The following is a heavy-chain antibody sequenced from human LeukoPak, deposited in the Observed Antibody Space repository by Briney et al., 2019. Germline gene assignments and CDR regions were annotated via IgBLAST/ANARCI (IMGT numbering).Heavy chain of an antibody. CDR1: GYTFTGYY. Sequence: ASVKVSCKASGYTFTGYYMHWVRQAPGQGLEWMERINPNSGGTNYAQKFQGRVTMTRDTSISTAYMELSRLRSDDTAVYYCASLRITIFGVDYWGQGTLVTVSS. D-gene: IGHD3-3*01. CDR3: ASLRITIFGVDY. CDR2: INPNSGGT. V-gene: IGHV1-2*06. J-gene: IGHJ4*02.